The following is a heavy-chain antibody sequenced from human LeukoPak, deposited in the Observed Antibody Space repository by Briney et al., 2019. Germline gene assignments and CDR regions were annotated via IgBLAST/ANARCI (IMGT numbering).Heavy chain of an antibody. D-gene: IGHD2-15*01. CDR2: IRYDGSNK. CDR1: GFTFSSYG. CDR3: ARVDCSGGSCAGDY. V-gene: IGHV3-30*02. Sequence: GGSLRLSCAASGFTFSSYGMHWVRQAPGKGLEWAAFIRYDGSNKYYADSVKGRFTISRDNSKNTLYLQMNSLRAEDTAVYYCARVDCSGGSCAGDYWGQGTLVTVSS. J-gene: IGHJ4*02.